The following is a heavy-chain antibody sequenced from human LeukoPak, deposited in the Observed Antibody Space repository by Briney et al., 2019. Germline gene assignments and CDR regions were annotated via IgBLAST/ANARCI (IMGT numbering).Heavy chain of an antibody. CDR2: ISSSSSTI. D-gene: IGHD2-15*01. Sequence: GGSLRLSCAASGFTFSSYSMNWVRQAPGKGLEWVSYISSSSSTIYYADSVKGRFTISRDNAKNSLYLQMNSLRAEDTAVYYCARDLRIVDADYWGQGTLVTVSS. V-gene: IGHV3-48*01. CDR1: GFTFSSYS. J-gene: IGHJ4*02. CDR3: ARDLRIVDADY.